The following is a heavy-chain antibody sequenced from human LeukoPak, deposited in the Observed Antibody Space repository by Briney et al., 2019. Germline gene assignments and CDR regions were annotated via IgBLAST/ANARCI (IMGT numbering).Heavy chain of an antibody. CDR2: ITSSGRTP. CDR1: GFTFNTHA. Sequence: PGGSLRLSCAASGFTFNTHAMSWVRQAPGKGLEWVASITSSGRTPYYTDSVKGRFTIFRDNSKNTLYLQMNSLRGEDTAIYYCAKDRPNFYETSGAYYKMKGDFWGQGSLVTVSS. CDR3: AKDRPNFYETSGAYYKMKGDF. D-gene: IGHD3-10*01. V-gene: IGHV3-23*01. J-gene: IGHJ4*02.